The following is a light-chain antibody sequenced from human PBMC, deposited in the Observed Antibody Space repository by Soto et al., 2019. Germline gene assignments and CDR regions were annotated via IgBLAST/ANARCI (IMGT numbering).Light chain of an antibody. CDR2: SNN. CDR1: NSNVGRNV. CDR3: AAWDDTLSNYV. J-gene: IGLJ1*01. V-gene: IGLV1-44*01. Sequence: QSVLTQPPSASGTPGQRVTISCSGSNSNVGRNVVNWYQQFPGAVPKLLIYSNNRRPSGIPERFSASKSGTSASLAITGLQSEDEADYYCAAWDDTLSNYVFGTGTKVTVL.